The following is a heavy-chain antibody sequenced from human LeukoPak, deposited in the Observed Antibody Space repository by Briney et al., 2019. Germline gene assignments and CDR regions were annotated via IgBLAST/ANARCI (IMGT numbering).Heavy chain of an antibody. CDR2: IRYDGGNK. CDR1: GFTFSSYG. CDR3: AKVYSSGWGSGAFDI. D-gene: IGHD6-19*01. V-gene: IGHV3-30*02. J-gene: IGHJ3*02. Sequence: GGSLRLSCAASGFTFSSYGMHWVRQAPGKGLEWVAYIRYDGGNKYYADSVKGRFTISRDNSKNTLYLQMNSLRAEDTAVYYCAKVYSSGWGSGAFDIRGQGTMVTVSS.